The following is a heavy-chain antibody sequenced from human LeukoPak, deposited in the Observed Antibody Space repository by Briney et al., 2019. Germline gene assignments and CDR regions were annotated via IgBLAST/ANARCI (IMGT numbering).Heavy chain of an antibody. Sequence: SETLSLTCTVSGGSISSSSYYRGWIRQPPGKGLEWIGSIYYSGSTYYNPSLKSRVTISVDTSKNQFSLKLSSVTAADTAVYYCANGGGEWYYYGSGTPEWVYWGQGTLVTVSS. J-gene: IGHJ4*02. V-gene: IGHV4-39*01. CDR1: GGSISSSSYY. CDR2: IYYSGST. D-gene: IGHD3-10*01. CDR3: ANGGGEWYYYGSGTPEWVY.